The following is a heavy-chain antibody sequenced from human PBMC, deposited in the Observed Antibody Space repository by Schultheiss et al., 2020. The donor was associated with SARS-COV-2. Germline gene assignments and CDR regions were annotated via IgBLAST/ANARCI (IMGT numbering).Heavy chain of an antibody. CDR1: GFTFSSYW. D-gene: IGHD6-6*01. J-gene: IGHJ6*02. V-gene: IGHV3-7*01. CDR2: IKQDGSEK. Sequence: GGSLRLSCAASGFTFSSYWMSWVRQAPGKGLEWVANIKQDGSEKYYVDSVKGRFTISRDNAKNSLYLQMNSLRAEDTAVYYCARAEVMHFEAHIAARHRSYYYYGMDVWGQGTTVTVSS. CDR3: ARAEVMHFEAHIAARHRSYYYYGMDV.